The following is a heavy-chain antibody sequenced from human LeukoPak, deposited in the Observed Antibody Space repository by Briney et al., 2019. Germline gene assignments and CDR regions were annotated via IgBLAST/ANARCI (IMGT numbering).Heavy chain of an antibody. Sequence: SETLSLTCTVSGGSISSYYWSWIRQPPGKGLGWIGYIYYSGSTNYNPSLKSRVTISVDTSKNQFSLKLSSVTAADTAVYYCARAQPYYYDSSPPLDYWGQGTLVTVSS. CDR3: ARAQPYYYDSSPPLDY. D-gene: IGHD3-22*01. V-gene: IGHV4-59*01. J-gene: IGHJ4*02. CDR1: GGSISSYY. CDR2: IYYSGST.